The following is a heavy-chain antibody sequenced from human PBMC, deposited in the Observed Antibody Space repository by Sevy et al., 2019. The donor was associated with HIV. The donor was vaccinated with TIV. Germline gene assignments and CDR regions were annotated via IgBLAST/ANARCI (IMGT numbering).Heavy chain of an antibody. CDR2: TYYRSKWYN. Sequence: SQTLSLTCAISGDSVSSNSAAWNWIRQSPSRGLEWLGRTYYRSKWYNDYAVSVKSRITINPDTSRNQFSLQLNSMTPGDTAVYYCARLTNRYRRRGSFDIWGQGTMVTVSS. V-gene: IGHV6-1*01. CDR3: ARLTNRYRRRGSFDI. J-gene: IGHJ3*02. CDR1: GDSVSSNSAA. D-gene: IGHD2-8*01.